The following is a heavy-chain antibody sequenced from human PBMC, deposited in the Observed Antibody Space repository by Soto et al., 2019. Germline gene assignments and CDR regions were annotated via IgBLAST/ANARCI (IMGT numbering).Heavy chain of an antibody. CDR3: ASPKRPVYDFWSGYFDYFDY. J-gene: IGHJ4*02. V-gene: IGHV4-39*01. CDR1: GGSISSSSYY. Sequence: QLQLQESGPGLVKPSETLSLTCTVSGGSISSSSYYWGWIRQPPGKGLEWIGSIYYSGSTYYNPSLKSRVTISVDTSKNQFSLKLSSVTAADTAVYYCASPKRPVYDFWSGYFDYFDYWGQGTLVTVSS. CDR2: IYYSGST. D-gene: IGHD3-3*01.